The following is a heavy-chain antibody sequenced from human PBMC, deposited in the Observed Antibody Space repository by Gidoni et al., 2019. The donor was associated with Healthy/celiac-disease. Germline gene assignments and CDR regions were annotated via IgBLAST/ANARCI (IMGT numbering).Heavy chain of an antibody. V-gene: IGHV4-34*01. CDR2: INHSGST. CDR1: GGSFSGYY. CDR3: ASAEGVVPAAPYFQH. Sequence: QVPLQQWCAGLLKPSETLSLTRAVSGGSFSGYYWSWIRQPPGKGLEWIGEINHSGSTNYNPSLKSRVTISVDTSKNQFSLKLSSVTAADTAVYYCASAEGVVPAAPYFQHWGQGTLVTVSS. D-gene: IGHD2-2*01. J-gene: IGHJ1*01.